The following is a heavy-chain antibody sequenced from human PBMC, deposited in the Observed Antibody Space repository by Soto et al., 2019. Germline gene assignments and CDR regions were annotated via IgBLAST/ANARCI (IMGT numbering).Heavy chain of an antibody. CDR2: ISGSGGST. CDR1: GFTFSSYA. J-gene: IGHJ4*02. D-gene: IGHD6-13*01. CDR3: AKAKGYSSSWFEFDY. V-gene: IGHV3-23*01. Sequence: EVQLLESGGGLVQPGGSLRLSCAASGFTFSSYAMSWVRQAPVKGLEWESAISGSGGSTYYADAVKGRFTIYRDNNQNTQYQKMIRLGAVNTAVYYCAKAKGYSSSWFEFDYWGQGTVFTVSS.